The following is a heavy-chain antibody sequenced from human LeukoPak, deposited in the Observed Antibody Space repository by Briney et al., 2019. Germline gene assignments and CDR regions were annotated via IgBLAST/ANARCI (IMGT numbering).Heavy chain of an antibody. D-gene: IGHD6-13*01. Sequence: SETLSLTCTVSGGSISSYYWTWIRQPPGKGLEWIGYIYYSGSSNYNPSLKSRVTISVDTSKNQFSLKLSSVTVADTAVYYCARHYGSSSSWYIGAFDIWGQGTMVTVAS. V-gene: IGHV4-59*08. CDR1: GGSISSYY. CDR2: IYYSGSS. J-gene: IGHJ3*02. CDR3: ARHYGSSSSWYIGAFDI.